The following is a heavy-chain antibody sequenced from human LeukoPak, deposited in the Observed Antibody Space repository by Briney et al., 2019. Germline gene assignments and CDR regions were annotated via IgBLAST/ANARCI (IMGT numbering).Heavy chain of an antibody. J-gene: IGHJ4*02. CDR3: VRITQGTIDY. D-gene: IGHD3-10*01. CDR2: ISYSGST. Sequence: PDTLSLTCTVSGGSISSYYWGGIRLPPGKGLEWIGYISYSGSTTYIPSLKSRVTILVDTSKNQFSLKLSSVTAADTAVYYCVRITQGTIDYWGRGTLVTVSS. V-gene: IGHV4-59*07. CDR1: GGSISSYY.